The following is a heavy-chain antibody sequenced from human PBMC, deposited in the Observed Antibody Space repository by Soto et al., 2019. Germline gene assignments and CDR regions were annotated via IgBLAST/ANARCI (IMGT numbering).Heavy chain of an antibody. D-gene: IGHD2-2*01. CDR1: GDSVASNSAT. J-gene: IGHJ3*01. CDR2: TYYRSKWYN. V-gene: IGHV6-1*01. Sequence: TFSLTCAVSGDSVASNSATCEWIRQTPSRGLEWLGKTYYRSKWYNDYAVSVKSRITINPDTSKNQFSLQLNSVTPEDTAVYYCARVSKHQFCSSTSCSAFDLWGQGTMVTVSS. CDR3: ARVSKHQFCSSTSCSAFDL.